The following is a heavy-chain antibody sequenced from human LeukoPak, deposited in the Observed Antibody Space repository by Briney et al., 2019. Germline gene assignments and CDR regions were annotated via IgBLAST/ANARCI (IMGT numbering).Heavy chain of an antibody. CDR1: GYTFTSYD. CDR3: ARAARDDFWGGYYTRETDY. CDR2: MNPNSGNT. V-gene: IGHV1-8*03. Sequence: ASVKVSCKASGYTFTSYDINWVRQATGQGLEWMGWMNPNSGNTGYAQKFQGRVTITRNTSISTAYMELSSLRSEDTAVYYCARAARDDFWGGYYTRETDYWGQGTLVTVSS. J-gene: IGHJ4*02. D-gene: IGHD3-3*01.